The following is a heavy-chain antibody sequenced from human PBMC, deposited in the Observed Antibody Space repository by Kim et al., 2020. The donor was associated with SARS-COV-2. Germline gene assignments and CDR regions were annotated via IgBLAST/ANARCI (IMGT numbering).Heavy chain of an antibody. CDR2: IYYSGST. D-gene: IGHD3-22*01. CDR3: ARLASNYYDSSGYYSRAIDY. CDR1: GGSISSSSYY. J-gene: IGHJ4*02. V-gene: IGHV4-39*01. Sequence: SETLSLTCTVSGGSISSSSYYLGWIRQPPGKGLEWIGSIYYSGSTYYNPSLKSRVTISVDTSKNQFSLKLSSVTAADTAVYYCARLASNYYDSSGYYSRAIDYWGQGTLVTVSS.